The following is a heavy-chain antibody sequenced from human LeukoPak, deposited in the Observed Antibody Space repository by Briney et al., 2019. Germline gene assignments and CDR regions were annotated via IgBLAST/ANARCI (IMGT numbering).Heavy chain of an antibody. Sequence: QPGGSLRLSCAASGVTSNYMTWVRQAPGKGLEWVSVIYNGGTTYYADSVKGRFTISRDNSKSTLFVYLQMNSLRTDDTALYYCAGGAEAARSLAYWGQGALVTVSS. J-gene: IGHJ4*02. V-gene: IGHV3-66*02. CDR2: IYNGGTT. CDR1: GVTSNY. CDR3: AGGAEAARSLAY. D-gene: IGHD6-6*01.